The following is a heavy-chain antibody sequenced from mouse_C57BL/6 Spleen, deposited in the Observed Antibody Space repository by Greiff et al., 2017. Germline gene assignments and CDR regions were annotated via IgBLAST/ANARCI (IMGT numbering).Heavy chain of an antibody. V-gene: IGHV1-72*01. Sequence: VQLQQSGAELVKPGASVKLSCKASGYTFTSYWMHWVKQRPGRGLEWIGRIDPNSGGTKYNEKFKSKATLTVDKPSSTAYMQLSSLTSEDSAVYYCALITTVVSPDWYFDVWGTGTTVTVSS. CDR2: IDPNSGGT. D-gene: IGHD1-1*01. CDR1: GYTFTSYW. J-gene: IGHJ1*03. CDR3: ALITTVVSPDWYFDV.